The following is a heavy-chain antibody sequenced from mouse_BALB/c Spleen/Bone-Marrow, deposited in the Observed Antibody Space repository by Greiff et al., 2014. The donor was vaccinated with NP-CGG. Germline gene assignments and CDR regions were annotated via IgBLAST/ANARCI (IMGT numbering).Heavy chain of an antibody. V-gene: IGHV1-80*01. D-gene: IGHD1-2*01. CDR2: IYPGDGDT. Sequence: QVQLQQPGAELVRPGSSVKISCKASGYTFSSYWMNWVKQRPGQGLEWIGQIYPGDGDTNYNGMFKGKATLTADKSSSTAYMQLSSLTSEDSAVYFCARDGIDYWGQGATLTVSS. CDR3: ARDGIDY. CDR1: GYTFSSYW. J-gene: IGHJ2*01.